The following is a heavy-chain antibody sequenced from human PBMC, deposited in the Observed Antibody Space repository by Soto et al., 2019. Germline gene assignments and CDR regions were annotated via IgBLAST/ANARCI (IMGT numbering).Heavy chain of an antibody. Sequence: PSETLSLCSVSGGSINSYWWSWIRQPAGKGLEWIGRVYSSGTTDYNPSLNSRATMSVETSKNQFSLKLSSVTAADTAVYYCARDIGSYAYGEGYWGQGIQVTVSS. CDR2: VYSSGTT. V-gene: IGHV4-4*07. CDR1: GGSINSYW. D-gene: IGHD3-10*01. J-gene: IGHJ4*02. CDR3: ARDIGSYAYGEGY.